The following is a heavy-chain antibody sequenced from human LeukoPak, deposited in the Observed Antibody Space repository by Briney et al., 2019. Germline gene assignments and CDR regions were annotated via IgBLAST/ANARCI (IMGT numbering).Heavy chain of an antibody. CDR2: IYYSGST. CDR1: GGSISSSSYY. CDR3: ARGAVVINPLY. V-gene: IGHV4-39*07. D-gene: IGHD3-22*01. Sequence: SETLSLTCTVSGGSISSSSYYWGWIRQPPGKGLEWIGSIYYSGSTYYNPSLKSRVTISVDTSKNQFSLKLSSVTAADTAVYYCARGAVVINPLYWGQGTLVTVSS. J-gene: IGHJ4*02.